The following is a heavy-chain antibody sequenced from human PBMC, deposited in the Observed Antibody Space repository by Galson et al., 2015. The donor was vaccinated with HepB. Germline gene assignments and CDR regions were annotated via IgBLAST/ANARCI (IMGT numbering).Heavy chain of an antibody. CDR2: ISYDGSNK. CDR1: GFTFSSYS. V-gene: IGHV3-30*03. J-gene: IGHJ6*03. CDR3: ARDGIWSGSDSVAHYYYMDV. Sequence: SLRLSCAASGFTFSSYSMNWVRQAPGKGLEWVAVISYDGSNKYYADSVKGRFTISRDNSKNTLYLQMNSLRAEDTAVYYCARDGIWSGSDSVAHYYYMDVWGKGTTVTVSS. D-gene: IGHD3-3*01.